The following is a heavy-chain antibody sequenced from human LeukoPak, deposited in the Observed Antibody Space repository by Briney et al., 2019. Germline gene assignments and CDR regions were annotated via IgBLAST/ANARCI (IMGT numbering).Heavy chain of an antibody. Sequence: VASVTVSCKASGYTFTSYGISWVRQAPGQGLEWMGWISAYNGNTNYAQKLQGRVTMTTDTSTSTAYMELRSLRSDDTAVYYCAARLGYCSGGSCYNFDYWGQGTLVTVSS. CDR1: GYTFTSYG. D-gene: IGHD2-15*01. J-gene: IGHJ4*02. V-gene: IGHV1-18*01. CDR3: AARLGYCSGGSCYNFDY. CDR2: ISAYNGNT.